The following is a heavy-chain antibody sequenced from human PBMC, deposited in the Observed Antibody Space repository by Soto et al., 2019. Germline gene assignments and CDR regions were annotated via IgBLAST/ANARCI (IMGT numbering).Heavy chain of an antibody. D-gene: IGHD6-19*01. V-gene: IGHV4-4*02. Sequence: QVQLQESGPGLVKPLGTLSLTCAVSGDSISSGNWWSWVRQTPGKGLEWIGETSHRGTNYSPSLKSRVTISIANLRNQFSLKFSPVTAADTAVYYCARYIALSGTFYFDYWGQGALVTVSS. CDR3: ARYIALSGTFYFDY. CDR1: GDSISSGNW. J-gene: IGHJ4*02. CDR2: TSHRGT.